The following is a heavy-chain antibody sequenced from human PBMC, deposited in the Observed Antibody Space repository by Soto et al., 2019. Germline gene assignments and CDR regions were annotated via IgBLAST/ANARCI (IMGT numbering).Heavy chain of an antibody. CDR3: ARXPHRIVVVTAIPSYFDY. Sequence: PSETLSLTCAVSGDSIISRGYSWSWIRQPPGKGLEWIGYISHSGTTYHNPSLKSRLTISMDRSTNQFSLKLKSVSAADTAVYYCARXPHRIVVVTAIPSYFDYWGQGVLVTVSS. V-gene: IGHV4-30-2*01. CDR2: ISHSGTT. J-gene: IGHJ4*02. D-gene: IGHD2-21*02. CDR1: GDSIISRGYS.